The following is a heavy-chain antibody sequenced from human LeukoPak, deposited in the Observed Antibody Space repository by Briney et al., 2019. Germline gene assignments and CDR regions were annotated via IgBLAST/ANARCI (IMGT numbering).Heavy chain of an antibody. CDR3: AIDYDILTGYPH. J-gene: IGHJ4*02. V-gene: IGHV1-18*01. D-gene: IGHD3-9*01. CDR1: GYTFTSYG. CDR2: ISAYNGNI. Sequence: ASVKVSCKASGYTFTSYGISWVRQAPGQGLEWMGWISAYNGNINYAQKLQGRVTMTTDTSTSTAYMELRSLRSDDTAVYYCAIDYDILTGYPHWGQGTLVTVSS.